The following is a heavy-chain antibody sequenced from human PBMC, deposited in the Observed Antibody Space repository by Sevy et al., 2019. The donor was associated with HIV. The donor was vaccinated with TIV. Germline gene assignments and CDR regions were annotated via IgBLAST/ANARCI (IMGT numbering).Heavy chain of an antibody. V-gene: IGHV3-53*01. Sequence: GGSLRLSCAASEFTVSSSYMSWVRQAPGKGLEWVSILYSGGNTYYAASVKGRFAVSRDNSKNTLYLQMNSLRAEDTAVYYCARAGTGSYRAYFDYWGQGTLVTVSS. CDR1: EFTVSSSY. CDR3: ARAGTGSYRAYFDY. D-gene: IGHD1-26*01. J-gene: IGHJ4*02. CDR2: LYSGGNT.